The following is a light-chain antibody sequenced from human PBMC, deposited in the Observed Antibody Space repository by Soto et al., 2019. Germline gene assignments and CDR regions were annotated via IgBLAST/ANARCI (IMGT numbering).Light chain of an antibody. CDR2: EVS. CDR1: NSDVGGYNY. CDR3: SSYAGSNRV. J-gene: IGLJ1*01. Sequence: QSALTQPPSASGSPGQSVTISCTGTNSDVGGYNYVSWYQQYPGKAPKLMICEVSKRPSGVPDRFSGSKSGNTASLTVSGLQAEDEADYYCSSYAGSNRVFGTGTKVTVL. V-gene: IGLV2-8*01.